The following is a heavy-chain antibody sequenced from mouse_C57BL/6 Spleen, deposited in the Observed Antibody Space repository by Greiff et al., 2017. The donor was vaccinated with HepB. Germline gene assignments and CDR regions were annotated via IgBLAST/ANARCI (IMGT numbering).Heavy chain of an antibody. CDR1: GFTFSDYG. V-gene: IGHV5-17*01. CDR2: ISSGSSTI. J-gene: IGHJ2*01. Sequence: DVKLVESGGGLVKPGGSLKLSCAASGFTFSDYGMHWVRQAPEKGLEWVAYISSGSSTIYYADTVKGRFTISRDKAKNTLFLRMTSLRSEDTAMYYCARGTVPFDYWGQGTTLTVSS. CDR3: ARGTVPFDY. D-gene: IGHD1-1*01.